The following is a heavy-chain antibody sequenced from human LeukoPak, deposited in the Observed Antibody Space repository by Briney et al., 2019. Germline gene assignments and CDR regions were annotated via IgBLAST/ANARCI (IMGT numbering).Heavy chain of an antibody. CDR3: ARGGTSGSPNTGRYWFDP. CDR2: IYHSGST. CDR1: GGSISSGGFS. Sequence: PSETLSLTCAVSGGSISSGGFSWSWIRQPPGKGLEWIGYIYHSGSTYYNPSLKSRVTISVDRSKNQFSLKLSSVTAADTAVYYCARGGTSGSPNTGRYWFDPWGQGTLVTVSS. J-gene: IGHJ5*02. V-gene: IGHV4-30-2*01. D-gene: IGHD1-26*01.